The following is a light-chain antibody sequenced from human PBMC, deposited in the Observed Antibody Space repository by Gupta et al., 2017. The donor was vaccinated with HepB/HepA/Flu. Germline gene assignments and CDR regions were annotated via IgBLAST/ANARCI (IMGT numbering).Light chain of an antibody. CDR3: QQCNKWPRT. V-gene: IGKV3-15*01. CDR2: RAS. Sequence: DTVMTQSPATLSVSSGDRVTLSCRASQNIDVHLSWFQQKPGQAPRLLIYRASTRDTDIPVRFSGSGSGTEFTLTINSLQSEDFAVYYCQQCNKWPRTFGQGTRVDIK. J-gene: IGKJ1*01. CDR1: QNIDVH.